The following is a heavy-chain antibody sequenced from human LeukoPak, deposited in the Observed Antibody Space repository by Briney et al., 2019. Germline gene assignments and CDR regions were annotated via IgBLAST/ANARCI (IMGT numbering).Heavy chain of an antibody. D-gene: IGHD2-2*01. CDR3: ARRYCSSTSCSNAFDI. Sequence: GESLKISCKGSGYSFTSYWFGWVRQMPGKGLEWMGIIYPGDSDTRYSPSFQGQVTISADKSISTAYLQWSSLKASDTAMYYCARRYCSSTSCSNAFDIWGQGTMVTVSS. J-gene: IGHJ3*02. CDR1: GYSFTSYW. CDR2: IYPGDSDT. V-gene: IGHV5-51*01.